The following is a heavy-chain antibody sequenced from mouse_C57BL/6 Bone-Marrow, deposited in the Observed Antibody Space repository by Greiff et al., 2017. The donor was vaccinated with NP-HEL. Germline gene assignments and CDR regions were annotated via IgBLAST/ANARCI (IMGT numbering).Heavy chain of an antibody. D-gene: IGHD2-4*01. V-gene: IGHV1-69*01. CDR2: IDPSDSYT. Sequence: VQLKQPGAELVMPGASVKLSCKASGYTFTSYWMHWVKQRPGQGLEWIGEIDPSDSYTNYNQKFKGKSTLTVDKSSSTAYMQLSSLTSEDSAVYYCARYDYGWFAYWGQGTLVTVSA. J-gene: IGHJ3*01. CDR1: GYTFTSYW. CDR3: ARYDYGWFAY.